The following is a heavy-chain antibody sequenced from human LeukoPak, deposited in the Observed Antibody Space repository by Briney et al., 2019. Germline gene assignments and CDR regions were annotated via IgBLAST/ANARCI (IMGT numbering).Heavy chain of an antibody. D-gene: IGHD6-13*01. J-gene: IGHJ4*02. CDR3: ASEGGAQQLVRRGFDY. V-gene: IGHV3-30*14. Sequence: TGGSLRLSCAASGFTFSSYAMHWVRQAPGKGLEWVAVISYDGSNKYYADSVKGRFTISRDNSKNTLYLQMSSLRAEDTAVYYCASEGGAQQLVRRGFDYWGQGTLVTVSS. CDR1: GFTFSSYA. CDR2: ISYDGSNK.